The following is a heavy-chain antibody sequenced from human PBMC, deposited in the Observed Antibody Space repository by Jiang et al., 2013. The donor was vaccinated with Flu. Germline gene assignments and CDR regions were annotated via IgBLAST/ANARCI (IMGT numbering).Heavy chain of an antibody. CDR2: IDWDDDK. V-gene: IGHV2-70*11. J-gene: IGHJ6*04. Sequence: KPTQTLTLTCTFSGFSLSTSGMCVSWIRQPPGKALEWLARIDWDDDKYYSTSLKTRLTISKDTSKNQVVLTMTNMDPVDTATYYCARIHAYNSAGYYYYGLDVWGKGTTVTVSS. CDR1: GFSLSTSGMC. D-gene: IGHD6-25*01. CDR3: ARIHAYNSAGYYYYGLDV.